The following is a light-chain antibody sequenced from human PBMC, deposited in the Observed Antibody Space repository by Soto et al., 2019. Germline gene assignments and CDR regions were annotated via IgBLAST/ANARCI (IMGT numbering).Light chain of an antibody. V-gene: IGLV1-40*01. Sequence: QSVLTQPPSVSGAPGQRVTFSCTGSSSNIGAGFDVHWYQQLPGTAPKLLSYGNNNRPSGVPDRFSGSKSGASASLAIAGLEAEDEADYYCQSYDSSLSVYVFGTGTKVTVL. J-gene: IGLJ1*01. CDR1: SSNIGAGFD. CDR2: GNN. CDR3: QSYDSSLSVYV.